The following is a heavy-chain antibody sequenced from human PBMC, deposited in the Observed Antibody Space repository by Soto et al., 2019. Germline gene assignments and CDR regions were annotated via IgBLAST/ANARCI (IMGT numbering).Heavy chain of an antibody. Sequence: PGGSLRLSWAASGFTFSSYAMSWVRQAPGKGLEWVSAISGSGGSTYYADSVKGRFTISRDNSKNTLYLQMNSLRAEDTAVYYCAKDYDFWSGYPSHFDYWGKGTLVTVSS. J-gene: IGHJ4*02. CDR3: AKDYDFWSGYPSHFDY. CDR1: GFTFSSYA. CDR2: ISGSGGST. V-gene: IGHV3-23*01. D-gene: IGHD3-3*01.